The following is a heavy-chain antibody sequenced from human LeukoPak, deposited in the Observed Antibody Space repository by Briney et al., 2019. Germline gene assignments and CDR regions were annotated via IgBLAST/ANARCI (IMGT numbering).Heavy chain of an antibody. V-gene: IGHV4-31*03. CDR3: ARAPWPGAFDI. CDR1: GGSISSGGYY. J-gene: IGHJ3*02. D-gene: IGHD5-12*01. CDR2: IYYSGST. Sequence: SETLSLTCTVSGGSISSGGYYWSWLRPPPGKGLEWIGYIYYSGSTYYNPSLKSRVTISVDTSKNQFSLKLSSVTAADTAVYYCARAPWPGAFDIWGQGTMVTVSS.